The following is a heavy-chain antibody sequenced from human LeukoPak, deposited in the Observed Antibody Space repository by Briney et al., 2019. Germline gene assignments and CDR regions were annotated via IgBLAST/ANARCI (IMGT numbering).Heavy chain of an antibody. CDR1: GYTFTSYD. CDR3: ARGKLELRTYYYYGKDV. Sequence: ASVKVSCKASGYTFTSYDINWVRQATGQGLEWMGWMNPNSSNTGYAQKFQGRVTMTRNTSISTAYMELSSLRSEDTAVYYCARGKLELRTYYYYGKDVWGQGTTVTVSS. J-gene: IGHJ6*02. CDR2: MNPNSSNT. D-gene: IGHD1-7*01. V-gene: IGHV1-8*01.